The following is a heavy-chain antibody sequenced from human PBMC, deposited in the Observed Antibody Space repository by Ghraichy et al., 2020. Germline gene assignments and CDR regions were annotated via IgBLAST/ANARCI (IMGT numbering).Heavy chain of an antibody. J-gene: IGHJ4*02. CDR3: ARSPYTAMVYFDY. V-gene: IGHV1-69*13. CDR1: GGTFSSYA. D-gene: IGHD5-18*01. CDR2: IIPIFGTA. Sequence: SVKVSCKASGGTFSSYAISWVRQAHGQGLEWMGGIIPIFGTANYAQKFQGRVTITADESTSTAYMELSSLRSEDTAVYYCARSPYTAMVYFDYWGQGTLVTVSS.